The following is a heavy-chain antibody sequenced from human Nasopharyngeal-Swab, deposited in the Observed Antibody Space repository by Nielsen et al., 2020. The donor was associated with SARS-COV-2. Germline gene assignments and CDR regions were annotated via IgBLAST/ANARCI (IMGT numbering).Heavy chain of an antibody. Sequence: GESLKISCAGSGVIFNTYGIHWVRQAPGMGLEWVAVISHDGSNEDYADSVKGRFTISRDNSKNTLYLQMNSLRAEDTAVYYCAREGKGAFDIWGQGTMVTVSS. V-gene: IGHV3-30*03. CDR1: GVIFNTYG. J-gene: IGHJ3*02. CDR3: AREGKGAFDI. CDR2: ISHDGSNE.